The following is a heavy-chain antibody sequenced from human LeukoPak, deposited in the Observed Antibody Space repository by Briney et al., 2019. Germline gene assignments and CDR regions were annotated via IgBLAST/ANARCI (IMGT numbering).Heavy chain of an antibody. D-gene: IGHD6-13*01. V-gene: IGHV4-4*09. Sequence: SETLSLTCTVSGGSISSYYWSWIRQPPGKGLEWIGYIYTSGSTNYNPSLKSRVTISVDTSKNQFSLKLSSVTAADTAVYYCARLGSSWYRPYYYYMDVWGEGTTVTVSS. CDR3: ARLGSSWYRPYYYYMDV. J-gene: IGHJ6*03. CDR1: GGSISSYY. CDR2: IYTSGST.